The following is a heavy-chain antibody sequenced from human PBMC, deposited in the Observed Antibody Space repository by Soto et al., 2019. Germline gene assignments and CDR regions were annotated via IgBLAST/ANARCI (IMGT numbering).Heavy chain of an antibody. CDR2: INGDGSST. D-gene: IGHD3-3*01. CDR3: ARGDYDFWSGYFLGPHNWFDP. CDR1: GFTFSNYW. V-gene: IGHV3-74*01. J-gene: IGHJ5*02. Sequence: GGSLRLSCAASGFTFSNYWMHWVRQAPGKGLVWVSRINGDGSSTFYADSVKGRFTISRDSAKNSLYLQMNSLRAEDTAVYYCARGDYDFWSGYFLGPHNWFDPWGQGTLVTVSS.